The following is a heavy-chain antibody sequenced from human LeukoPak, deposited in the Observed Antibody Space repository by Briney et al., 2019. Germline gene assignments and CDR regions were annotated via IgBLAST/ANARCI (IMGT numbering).Heavy chain of an antibody. CDR3: ARGRDYSGWQFDY. D-gene: IGHD6-19*01. CDR1: GLTVSSNY. CDR2: IYSSGIT. V-gene: IGHV3-53*01. Sequence: GGSLRLSCAASGLTVSSNYMTWVRQAPGKGLEWVSVIYSSGITYYADSVKGRFTISRDNSKNTLYLQMNSLRAEDTAVYYCARGRDYSGWQFDYWGQGTLVTVSS. J-gene: IGHJ4*02.